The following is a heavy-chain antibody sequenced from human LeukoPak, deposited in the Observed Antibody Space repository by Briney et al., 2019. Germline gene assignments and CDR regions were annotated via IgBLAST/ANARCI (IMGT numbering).Heavy chain of an antibody. D-gene: IGHD3-22*01. CDR1: GFTFSNAW. CDR2: IKSKTDGGTT. CDR3: TSRYYDSSGPFDY. Sequence: PGGSLRLSCAASGFTFSNAWMSWVRQAPGKGLEWVGRIKSKTDGGTTDYAAPVKGRFIISRDDSKNTLYLQMNSLKTEDTAVYYCTSRYYDSSGPFDYWGQGTLVTVSS. J-gene: IGHJ4*02. V-gene: IGHV3-15*01.